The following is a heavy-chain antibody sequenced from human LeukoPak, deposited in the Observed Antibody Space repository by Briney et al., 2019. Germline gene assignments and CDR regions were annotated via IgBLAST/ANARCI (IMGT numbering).Heavy chain of an antibody. Sequence: ASVTVSCKASGYTFTSYYMHWVRQAPGQGLEGMGIINPSGGSTSYAQKFQGRVTMTRDTSTSTVYMELSSLRSEDTAVYYCARGSTVTMYSMQYDYWGQGTLVTVSS. J-gene: IGHJ4*02. V-gene: IGHV1-46*01. D-gene: IGHD4-17*01. CDR2: INPSGGST. CDR3: ARGSTVTMYSMQYDY. CDR1: GYTFTSYY.